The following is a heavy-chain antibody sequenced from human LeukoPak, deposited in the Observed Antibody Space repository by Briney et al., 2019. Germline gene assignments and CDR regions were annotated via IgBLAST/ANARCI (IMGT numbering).Heavy chain of an antibody. V-gene: IGHV3-74*01. CDR3: ARGGCSSTSCLDS. Sequence: GGSLRLSCAASGFTFSKHYMHWVRQAPGKGLEWVSRILSDGSGPTYADSVKGRFTISRDNAKNTLYLQMNSLRAEDTALYYCARGGCSSTSCLDSWGQGTLVTVSS. CDR1: GFTFSKHY. CDR2: ILSDGSGP. D-gene: IGHD2-2*01. J-gene: IGHJ4*02.